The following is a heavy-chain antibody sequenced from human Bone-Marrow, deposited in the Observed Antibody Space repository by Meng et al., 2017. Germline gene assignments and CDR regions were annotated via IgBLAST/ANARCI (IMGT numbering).Heavy chain of an antibody. CDR3: ASLYGDSSVWYLDL. J-gene: IGHJ2*01. D-gene: IGHD4-17*01. CDR2: IYYSGST. Sequence: QVQARETGPDLVKPSQTLSLPCPVSGGSISSGNHYWSWIRQHPGKGLEYIGYIYYSGSTYYNPSLKSRVIISVDTSKNQFSLRLNSVTAADTAVYYCASLYGDSSVWYLDLWGRGTLVTVSS. CDR1: GGSISSGNHY. V-gene: IGHV4-31*03.